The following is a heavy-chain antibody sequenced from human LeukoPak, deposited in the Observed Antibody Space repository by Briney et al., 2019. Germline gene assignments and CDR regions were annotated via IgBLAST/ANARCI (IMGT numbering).Heavy chain of an antibody. Sequence: PSETLSLTCAVFDLPFSGYYWSWVRQSPERGLEWIGEINDRGHTNYNPSLKSRVTLSVDPSKKQFSLKLTSVTAADTATYFCARDPTTVYNVAYYFDTWGQGTLVTVSS. D-gene: IGHD4-17*01. CDR1: DLPFSGYY. CDR3: ARDPTTVYNVAYYFDT. CDR2: INDRGHT. J-gene: IGHJ4*02. V-gene: IGHV4-34*01.